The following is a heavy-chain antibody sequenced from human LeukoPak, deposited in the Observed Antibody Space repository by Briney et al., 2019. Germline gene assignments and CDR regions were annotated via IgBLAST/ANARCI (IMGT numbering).Heavy chain of an antibody. V-gene: IGHV3-64*01. CDR1: GFTLRTYS. CDR3: ARVGDPGAFDI. J-gene: IGHJ3*02. CDR2: INYNEGGT. Sequence: GGSLRLSCAASGFTLRTYSMHWIRQAPGRGLEYVSAINYNEGGTYYANSVKGRFTISRDNSKNTLHLQMGSLRSEDMAVYYCARVGDPGAFDIWGQGTVVTVSS. D-gene: IGHD3-10*01.